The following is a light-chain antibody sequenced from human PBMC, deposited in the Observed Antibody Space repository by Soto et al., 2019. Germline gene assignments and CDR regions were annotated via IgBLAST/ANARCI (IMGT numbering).Light chain of an antibody. Sequence: DIQMTQSPATLSASVGDRVTITCRASQSIGVWFACYQQKSGRAPNLLIYDASKSQSGVPSRFSGSGSGTEFTLTISGLQPDDFATYYCQQYDIYSGTFGQGTKVDIK. J-gene: IGKJ1*01. V-gene: IGKV1-5*01. CDR2: DAS. CDR3: QQYDIYSGT. CDR1: QSIGVW.